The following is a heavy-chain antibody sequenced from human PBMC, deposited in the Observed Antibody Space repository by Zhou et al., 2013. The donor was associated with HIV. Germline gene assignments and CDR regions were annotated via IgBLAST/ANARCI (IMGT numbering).Heavy chain of an antibody. V-gene: IGHV3-30*02. CDR2: IRYDGSEK. Sequence: VQLVESGGGVVQPGGSLRLSCAASRFTFSNYGIHWVRQAPGKGLEWVAFIRYDGSEKYYADSVKGRFTISRDNSKNTVFLQMNSLRGEDTAVYYCAKDRFYLPVNSYYYGMDVWGQGTTVTVSS. CDR1: RFTFSNYG. D-gene: IGHD1-26*01. CDR3: AKDRFYLPVNSYYYGMDV. J-gene: IGHJ6*02.